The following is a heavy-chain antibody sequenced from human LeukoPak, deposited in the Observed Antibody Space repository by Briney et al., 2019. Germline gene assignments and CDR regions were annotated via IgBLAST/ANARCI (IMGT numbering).Heavy chain of an antibody. CDR1: GGTFNNYG. CDR3: ARVGFTTGFDY. D-gene: IGHD1-1*01. V-gene: IGHV1-69*13. CDR2: IIPIFDTP. J-gene: IGHJ4*02. Sequence: EASVKVSCKASGGTFNNYGINWVRQAPGRGLEWMGGIIPIFDTPYYAQNFQDRFTITADESTSTAYMELTSLRSEDTAMYYCARVGFTTGFDYWGQGTLVTVSS.